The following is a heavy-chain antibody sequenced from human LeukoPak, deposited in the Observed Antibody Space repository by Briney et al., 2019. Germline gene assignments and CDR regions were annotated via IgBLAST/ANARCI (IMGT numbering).Heavy chain of an antibody. CDR3: ARDPGGFGSGWSHADY. CDR2: TNWNGGST. Sequence: AGGSLRLSCAASGFTLRRHYMHWVRQAPGKGLEWVSGTNWNGGSTGYADSVKGRFTISRDNAKNSLYLQMNSLRAEDTAVYYCARDPGGFGSGWSHADYWGQGTLVTVSS. CDR1: GFTLRRHY. J-gene: IGHJ4*02. D-gene: IGHD6-19*01. V-gene: IGHV3-20*04.